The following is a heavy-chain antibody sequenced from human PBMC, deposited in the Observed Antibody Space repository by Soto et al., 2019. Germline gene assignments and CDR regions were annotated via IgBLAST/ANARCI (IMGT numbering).Heavy chain of an antibody. J-gene: IGHJ2*01. CDR3: TRRTAGWYFDR. Sequence: EVQLVESGGGLVQPGGSLRLSCAASGFMFNSYAMHWVRQAPGKGLEYVSAISSLGDSTFYANAVKDRFTISRDNSKNTRYLQMGSRRAEDMGVYYCTRRTAGWYFDRGGRGTLVTVSS. CDR1: GFMFNSYA. D-gene: IGHD2-21*02. V-gene: IGHV3-64*01. CDR2: ISSLGDST.